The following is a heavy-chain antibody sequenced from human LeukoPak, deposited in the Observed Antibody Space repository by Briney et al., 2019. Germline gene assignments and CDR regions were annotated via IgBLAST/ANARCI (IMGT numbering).Heavy chain of an antibody. CDR3: ASRTSRGDY. V-gene: IGHV3-7*01. J-gene: IGHJ4*02. CDR2: IKEDGSNT. Sequence: GGSLRLSCAASGFNFNNYWMSWVRQAPGKGLEWLADIKEDGSNTYFVDSVKGRFTISRDNAKNSLYLQMNSLRAEDTAVYYCASRTSRGDYWGQGTLVTVSS. CDR1: GFNFNNYW. D-gene: IGHD1/OR15-1a*01.